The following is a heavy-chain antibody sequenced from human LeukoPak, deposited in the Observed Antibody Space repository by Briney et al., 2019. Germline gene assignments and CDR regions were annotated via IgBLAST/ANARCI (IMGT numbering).Heavy chain of an antibody. CDR1: GFPFSDFH. CDR3: ARVRPGSSGSYYRTS. V-gene: IGHV3-11*04. Sequence: PGGSLRLSCVGAGFPFSDFHMSWIRQAPGKGLEWVSYITSGGGFKYYADSVKGRFSISRDDSKNSVFLQMNSLRVEDTAVYYCARVRPGSSGSYYRTSWGQGTLVTVSS. CDR2: ITSGGGFK. J-gene: IGHJ4*02. D-gene: IGHD3-22*01.